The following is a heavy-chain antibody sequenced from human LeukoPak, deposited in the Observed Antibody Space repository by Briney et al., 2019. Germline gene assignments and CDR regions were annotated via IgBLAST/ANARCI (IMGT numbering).Heavy chain of an antibody. Sequence: GGSLRLSCAASGCTFNDYARNWVRQAPGKGLEWVSSISGGGETTYYADSAKGRFTISRDNSQNTLYLQMNSLSADDTAVYYWARDYADYVGYFFFDYWGQGTLVTVSS. CDR1: GCTFNDYA. D-gene: IGHD4-17*01. J-gene: IGHJ4*02. CDR3: ARDYADYVGYFFFDY. CDR2: ISGGGETT. V-gene: IGHV3-23*01.